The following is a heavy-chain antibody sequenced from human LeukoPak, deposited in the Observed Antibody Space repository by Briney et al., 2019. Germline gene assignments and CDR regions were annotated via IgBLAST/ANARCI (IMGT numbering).Heavy chain of an antibody. CDR3: ARGYGSDSFDY. Sequence: GGSLRLSCAASGFTFSSYGMSWVRQAPGKGLEWVSSISGGSGYIYYADSAKGRFTVSRDNAKNSLYLQMNSLSAEDTAVYYCARGYGSDSFDYWGQGTLVTVSS. CDR2: ISGGSGYI. CDR1: GFTFSSYG. J-gene: IGHJ4*02. V-gene: IGHV3-21*01. D-gene: IGHD3-10*01.